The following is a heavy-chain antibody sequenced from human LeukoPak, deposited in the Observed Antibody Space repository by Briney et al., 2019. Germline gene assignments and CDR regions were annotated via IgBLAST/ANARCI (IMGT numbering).Heavy chain of an antibody. V-gene: IGHV1-69*13. Sequence: GASVKVSCKASGGTFSSYAISWVRQAPGQGLEWMGGITPIFGTANYAQKFQGRVTITADESTSTAYMELSSLRSEDTAVYYCARDPGYCSSTSCYTNDYWGQGTLVTVSS. CDR1: GGTFSSYA. CDR3: ARDPGYCSSTSCYTNDY. D-gene: IGHD2-2*02. J-gene: IGHJ4*02. CDR2: ITPIFGTA.